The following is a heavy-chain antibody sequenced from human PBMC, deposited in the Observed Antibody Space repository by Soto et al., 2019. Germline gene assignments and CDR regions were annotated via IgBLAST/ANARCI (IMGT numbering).Heavy chain of an antibody. V-gene: IGHV3-23*01. CDR2: ISGSGSST. Sequence: EVQLLESGGGLIQPGGSLRLSCAASGFTFNNYVINWVRQSPGKGLEWVSAISGSGSSTYYANSVKGRFTISRDNSNNSLYLQMRSLRAEDTAVYYCAICCAPDYWGQGTLVTVSS. CDR1: GFTFNNYV. D-gene: IGHD2-21*01. J-gene: IGHJ4*02. CDR3: AICCAPDY.